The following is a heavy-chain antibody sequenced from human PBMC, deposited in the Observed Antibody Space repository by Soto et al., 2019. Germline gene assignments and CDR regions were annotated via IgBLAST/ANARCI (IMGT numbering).Heavy chain of an antibody. J-gene: IGHJ4*02. V-gene: IGHV3-23*01. Sequence: GGSLRLSCAASGFTFSSYAMSWVRQAPGKGLEWVSAISGSGGSTYYADSVKGRFTISRDNSKNTLYLQMNSLRAEDTAVYYCAKDVAGKEWDDIVVVPAAGPFDYWGQGTLVTVSS. CDR2: ISGSGGST. CDR1: GFTFSSYA. CDR3: AKDVAGKEWDDIVVVPAAGPFDY. D-gene: IGHD2-2*01.